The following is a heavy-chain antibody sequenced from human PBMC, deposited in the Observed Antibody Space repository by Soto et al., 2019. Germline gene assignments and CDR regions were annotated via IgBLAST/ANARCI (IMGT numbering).Heavy chain of an antibody. J-gene: IGHJ4*02. V-gene: IGHV3-74*01. CDR3: ARGPRGWSGFDY. CDR2: MSSDGSRT. Sequence: EVQLVESGGGVVQPGGSLRLTCAASGFTFSSDWMHWVRQAPGKRLVWVSRMSSDGSRTNYADSVTGRFTISRDNAKSTLYLQMNSLRAEDTAVYYCARGPRGWSGFDYWGQGAPVSVSS. CDR1: GFTFSSDW.